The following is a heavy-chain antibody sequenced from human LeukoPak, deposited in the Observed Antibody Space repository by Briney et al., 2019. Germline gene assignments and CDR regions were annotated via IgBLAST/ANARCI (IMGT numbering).Heavy chain of an antibody. Sequence: PSETLSLTCTVSGGSISSSSYYWGWIPQPPGKGLEWYGSIHYSGSTSYNPSLRSRVTISVDKSKNQYFLKLSPVTATDTAVYYCAREREETYGSGSYTFDYWGRGTLVTVSS. J-gene: IGHJ4*02. V-gene: IGHV4-39*07. CDR3: AREREETYGSGSYTFDY. CDR2: IHYSGST. CDR1: GGSISSSSYY. D-gene: IGHD3-10*01.